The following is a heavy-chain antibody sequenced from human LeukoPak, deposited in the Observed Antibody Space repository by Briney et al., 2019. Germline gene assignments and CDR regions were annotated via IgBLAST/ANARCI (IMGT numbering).Heavy chain of an antibody. CDR1: GFTFSSYE. J-gene: IGHJ4*02. CDR2: ISISDSII. D-gene: IGHD2-2*02. Sequence: GGSLRLSCAASGFTFSSYEMNWVRQAPGKGLEWVSYISISDSIIYYSDSVKGRFTISRDNAKSSLYLQMHSLRAEDTAVYYCASPADIPDYWGQGTLVTVSS. V-gene: IGHV3-48*03. CDR3: ASPADIPDY.